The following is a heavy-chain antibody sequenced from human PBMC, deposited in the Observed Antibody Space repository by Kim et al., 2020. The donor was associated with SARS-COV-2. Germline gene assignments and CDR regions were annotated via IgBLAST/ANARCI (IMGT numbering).Heavy chain of an antibody. CDR3: ARVCSGHSCHSRNVHIV. J-gene: IGHJ1*01. V-gene: IGHV1-69*13. CDR1: GGTFNNYG. CDR2: LIPLFSSA. D-gene: IGHD2-15*01. Sequence: SVKVSCKASGGTFNNYGISWVRQAPGQGPEWMGGLIPLFSSAHYAQKFQDRVTITADDSTSTAYMDLSSLRSEDTAVYYCARVCSGHSCHSRNVHIVWGQGTLITVSS.